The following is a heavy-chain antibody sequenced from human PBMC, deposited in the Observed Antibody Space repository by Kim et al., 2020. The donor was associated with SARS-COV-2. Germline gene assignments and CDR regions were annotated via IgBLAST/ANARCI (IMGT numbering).Heavy chain of an antibody. CDR2: IYYSGST. CDR3: ARCYTWAAGTQFDP. Sequence: SETLSLTCTVSGGSISSSRYYWGWIRQPPGKGLEWIGSIYYSGSTYYNPSLKSRVTISVDTSKNQFSLKLSSVTAADTAVYYCARCYTWAAGTQFDPWGQGTLVTVSS. J-gene: IGHJ5*02. CDR1: GGSISSSRYY. D-gene: IGHD6-13*01. V-gene: IGHV4-39*07.